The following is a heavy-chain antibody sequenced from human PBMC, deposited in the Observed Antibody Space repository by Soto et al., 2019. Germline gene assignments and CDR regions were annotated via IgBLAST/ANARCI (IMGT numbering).Heavy chain of an antibody. D-gene: IGHD1-1*01. CDR3: ARDPTLNAFDI. CDR2: IYYSGST. Sequence: PSETLSLTCTVSGGSISSGGYCWSWIRQHPGKGLEWIGYIYYSGSTYYNPSLKSRVTISVDTSKNQFSLKLSSVTAADTAVYYCARDPTLNAFDIWGQGTMVTV. J-gene: IGHJ3*02. V-gene: IGHV4-31*03. CDR1: GGSISSGGYC.